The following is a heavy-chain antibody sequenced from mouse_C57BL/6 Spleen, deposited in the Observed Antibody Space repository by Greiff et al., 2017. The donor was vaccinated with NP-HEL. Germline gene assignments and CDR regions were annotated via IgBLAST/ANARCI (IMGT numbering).Heavy chain of an antibody. CDR3: TTPYKMDY. CDR2: IDPEDGDT. Sequence: VHVKQPGAELVRPGASVKLSCTASGFNIKDDYMHWVKQRPEQGLEWIGWIDPEDGDTEYASKFQGKATITADTSSNTAYLQLSSLTSEDTAVYYCTTPYKMDYWGQGTTLTVSS. D-gene: IGHD1-3*01. V-gene: IGHV14-4*01. J-gene: IGHJ2*01. CDR1: GFNIKDDY.